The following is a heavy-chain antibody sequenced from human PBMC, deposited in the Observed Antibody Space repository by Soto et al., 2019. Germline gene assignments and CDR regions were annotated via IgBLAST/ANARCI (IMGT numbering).Heavy chain of an antibody. J-gene: IGHJ4*02. CDR1: GFSFSSYS. CDR3: ALDYCGGDCYRFDY. Sequence: GGSLRLSCAVSGFSFSSYSMNWVRQAPGKGLEWVSSISSSSSYIYYADSVKVRLTISRDNAKNSLYLQMNSLRAEDTAVYYCALDYCGGDCYRFDYWGQGTLVTVSS. V-gene: IGHV3-21*01. CDR2: ISSSSSYI. D-gene: IGHD2-21*02.